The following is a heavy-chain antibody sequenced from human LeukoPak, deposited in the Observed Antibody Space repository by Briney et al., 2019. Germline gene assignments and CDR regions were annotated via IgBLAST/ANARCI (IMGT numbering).Heavy chain of an antibody. CDR3: ARSRYSSGWYLGY. V-gene: IGHV1-69*04. J-gene: IGHJ4*02. Sequence: SVKVSCKASGGTFSSYAISWVRQAPGQGLEWMGRIIPILGIANYAQKFQGRVTITADKSTSTAYMELSSQRSEDTAVYYCARSRYSSGWYLGYWGQGTLVTVSS. D-gene: IGHD6-19*01. CDR1: GGTFSSYA. CDR2: IIPILGIA.